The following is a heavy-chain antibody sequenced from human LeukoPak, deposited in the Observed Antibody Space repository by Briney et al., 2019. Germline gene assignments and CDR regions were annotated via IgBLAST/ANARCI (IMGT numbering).Heavy chain of an antibody. V-gene: IGHV4-59*01. J-gene: IGHJ4*02. D-gene: IGHD1-26*01. CDR1: GGSISSYY. Sequence: SETLSLTCTVSGGSISSYYWSWIRQPPRKGLEWIGYIYYSGSTNYNPSLKSRVTISVDTSKNQFSLKLSSVTAADTAVYYCARNSGSSFDYWGQGTLVTVSS. CDR2: IYYSGST. CDR3: ARNSGSSFDY.